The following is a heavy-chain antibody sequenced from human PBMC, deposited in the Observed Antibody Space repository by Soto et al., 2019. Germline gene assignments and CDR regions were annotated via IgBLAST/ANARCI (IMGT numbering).Heavy chain of an antibody. Sequence: HPGGSLRLSCAASGFTFDDYAMHWVRQAPGKGLEWVSGISWNSGSIGYADSVKGRFTISRDNAKNSLYLQMNSLRAEDTALYYCAVQGYSKQIAAAGTLSDYYYYYGMDVWGQGTTVTVSS. J-gene: IGHJ6*02. V-gene: IGHV3-9*01. D-gene: IGHD6-13*01. CDR3: AVQGYSKQIAAAGTLSDYYYYYGMDV. CDR2: ISWNSGSI. CDR1: GFTFDDYA.